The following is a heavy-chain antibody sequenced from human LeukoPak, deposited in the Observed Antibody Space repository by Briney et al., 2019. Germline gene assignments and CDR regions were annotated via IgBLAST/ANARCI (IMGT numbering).Heavy chain of an antibody. D-gene: IGHD3-22*01. CDR1: GGTFSSYA. V-gene: IGHV1-69*13. CDR2: IIPIFGTA. Sequence: SVKVSCKASGGTFSSYAISWVRQAPGQGLEWMGGIIPIFGTANYAQKFQGRVTITADESTSTAYMELSSLRSEDTAVYYCARESDYYDSSGYYYVRWYYFDYWGQGTLVTVSS. J-gene: IGHJ4*02. CDR3: ARESDYYDSSGYYYVRWYYFDY.